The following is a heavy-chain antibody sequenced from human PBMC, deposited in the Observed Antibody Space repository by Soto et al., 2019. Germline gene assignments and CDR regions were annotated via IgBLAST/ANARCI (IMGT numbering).Heavy chain of an antibody. CDR1: GFTFTSSA. J-gene: IGHJ3*02. D-gene: IGHD3-16*02. CDR3: AAEVPSIVDPQEGAFDI. Sequence: SVKVSCKASGFTFTSSAVQWVRQARGQRLEWIGWIVVGSGNTNYAQKFQEGVTITRDMSTSTAYMELSSLRSEDTAVYYCAAEVPSIVDPQEGAFDIWCQGTMVTVSS. V-gene: IGHV1-58*01. CDR2: IVVGSGNT.